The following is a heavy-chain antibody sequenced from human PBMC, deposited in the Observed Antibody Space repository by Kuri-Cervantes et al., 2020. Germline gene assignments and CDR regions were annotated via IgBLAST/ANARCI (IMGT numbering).Heavy chain of an antibody. CDR3: TKDIRSGSKRGSFDY. Sequence: GESLKISCAASGFTFGSYTMNWVRQAPGKGLEWVSSITGSSSYIYYADSVKGRFTISRDNAKNSLYLQMNSLRAEDTAVYYCTKDIRSGSKRGSFDYWGQGTLVTVSS. J-gene: IGHJ4*02. D-gene: IGHD6-25*01. CDR1: GFTFGSYT. CDR2: ITGSSSYI. V-gene: IGHV3-21*01.